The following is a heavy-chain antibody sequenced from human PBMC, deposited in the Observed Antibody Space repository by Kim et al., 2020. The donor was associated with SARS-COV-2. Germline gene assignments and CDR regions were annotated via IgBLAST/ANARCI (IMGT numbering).Heavy chain of an antibody. D-gene: IGHD4-4*01. CDR2: IKSKTDGGTT. CDR3: TTGLYRDYSNYVSDY. J-gene: IGHJ4*02. V-gene: IGHV3-15*01. CDR1: GFTFSNAW. Sequence: GGSLRLSCAASGFTFSNAWMSWVRQAPGKGLEWVGRIKSKTDGGTTDYAAPVKGRFTISRDDSKNTLYLQMNSLKTEDTAVYYCTTGLYRDYSNYVSDYWGQGTLVTVSS.